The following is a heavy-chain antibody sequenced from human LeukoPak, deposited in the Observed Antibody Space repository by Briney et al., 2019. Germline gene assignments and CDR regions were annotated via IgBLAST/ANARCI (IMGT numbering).Heavy chain of an antibody. CDR2: ISYDGSNK. D-gene: IGHD1-26*01. J-gene: IGHJ3*02. CDR3: AKPLGPIPDDAFDI. CDR1: GFTFSSYG. V-gene: IGHV3-30*18. Sequence: GGSLRLFCAASGFTFSSYGMHWVRQAPGKGLEWVAVISYDGSNKYYADSVKGRFTISRDNSKNMVYLQMNSLRAEDTAVYYCAKPLGPIPDDAFDIWGQGTLVTVSS.